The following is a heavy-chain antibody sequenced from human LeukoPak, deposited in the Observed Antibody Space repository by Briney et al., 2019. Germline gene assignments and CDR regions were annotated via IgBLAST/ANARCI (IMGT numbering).Heavy chain of an antibody. CDR2: TYYSGST. V-gene: IGHV4-59*01. CDR1: GGSISSYY. CDR3: ARGGYSSGWGFADY. D-gene: IGHD6-19*01. Sequence: SETLSLTCTVSGGSISSYYWSWIRQPPGKGLEWIGYTYYSGSTNYNPSLKSRVTISVDTSKNQFSLKLSSVTAADTAVYYCARGGYSSGWGFADYWGQGTLVTVSS. J-gene: IGHJ4*02.